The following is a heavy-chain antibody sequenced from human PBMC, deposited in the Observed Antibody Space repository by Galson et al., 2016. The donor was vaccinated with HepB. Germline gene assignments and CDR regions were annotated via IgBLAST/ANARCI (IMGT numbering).Heavy chain of an antibody. D-gene: IGHD3-3*01. J-gene: IGHJ4*02. V-gene: IGHV4-39*02. Sequence: SETLSPTCTVSGGSISINNFYWGWIRQSPGKGLEWIGSIYYTGTTYYKPSLRSRVTISVDTSRNHFSLRLSSVTAADTALYYCARSSYDFWSGPWRYWGQGTLVTVSS. CDR2: IYYTGTT. CDR1: GGSISINNFY. CDR3: ARSSYDFWSGPWRY.